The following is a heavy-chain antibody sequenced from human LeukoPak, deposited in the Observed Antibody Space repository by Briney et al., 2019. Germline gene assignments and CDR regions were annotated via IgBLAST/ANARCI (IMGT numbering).Heavy chain of an antibody. CDR2: IYPGDSDT. D-gene: IGHD2-21*02. J-gene: IGHJ3*02. CDR1: GYSFSNFW. CDR3: ALGVVVTAIPNLDAFDI. Sequence: GESLKISCKGSGYSFSNFWIGWVCQMPGKGLEWMGIIYPGDSDTRYSPSFQGQVTISADKSISTAYLQWSSLKASDTAMYYCALGVVVTAIPNLDAFDIWGQGTMVTVSS. V-gene: IGHV5-51*01.